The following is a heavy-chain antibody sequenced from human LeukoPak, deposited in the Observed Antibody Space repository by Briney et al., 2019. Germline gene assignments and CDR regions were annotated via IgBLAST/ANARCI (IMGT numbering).Heavy chain of an antibody. J-gene: IGHJ4*02. D-gene: IGHD3-22*01. CDR2: INPNSGGT. CDR3: ASWDYYDSSGYFC. Sequence: ASVKVSCKASGYTFTGYYMHWVRQAPGQGLEWMGWINPNSGGTNYAQKFQGRATMTRDTSISTAYMELSRLRSDDTAVYYCASWDYYDSSGYFCWGQGTLVTVSS. V-gene: IGHV1-2*02. CDR1: GYTFTGYY.